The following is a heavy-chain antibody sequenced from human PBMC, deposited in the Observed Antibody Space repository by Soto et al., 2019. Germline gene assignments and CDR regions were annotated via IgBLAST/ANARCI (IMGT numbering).Heavy chain of an antibody. Sequence: PGGSLRRSCAASGFTFSDYYMSWIRQAPGKGLEWVSYISSSSSYTKYADSVKGRFTIPRDNAKNSLYLQMNSLRAEDTAVYYCARDRIRYSYGYYFDYWGQGPLVTVSS. J-gene: IGHJ4*02. V-gene: IGHV3-11*06. CDR1: GFTFSDYY. CDR3: ARDRIRYSYGYYFDY. D-gene: IGHD5-18*01. CDR2: ISSSSSYT.